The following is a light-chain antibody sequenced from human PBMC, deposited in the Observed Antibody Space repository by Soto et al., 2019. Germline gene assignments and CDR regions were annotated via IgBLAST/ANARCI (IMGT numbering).Light chain of an antibody. CDR2: VAS. V-gene: IGKV3-15*01. J-gene: IGKJ2*01. CDR3: QHYNNWPYT. Sequence: EIVMTQSPATLSVSPGERVTLSCRASQSISSNLAWYQQKPGQAPRLLIYVASTRAAGIPARFSGSGSGTEFTLTISSLQSEDFAVYYCQHYNNWPYTFGQGTKLEIK. CDR1: QSISSN.